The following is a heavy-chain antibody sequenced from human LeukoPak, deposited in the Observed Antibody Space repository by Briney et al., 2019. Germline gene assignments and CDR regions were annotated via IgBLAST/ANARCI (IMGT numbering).Heavy chain of an antibody. Sequence: PGGSLRLSCAASGFTFSSYTMNWVRQAPGKGLEWVSSISGGSSYIYYADSVKGRFTISRHNANNSLYLQMDSLRAEDTAVYSCARVNSNYLDYWGQGTLVTVSS. J-gene: IGHJ4*02. CDR1: GFTFSSYT. CDR3: ARVNSNYLDY. V-gene: IGHV3-21*01. D-gene: IGHD4-11*01. CDR2: ISGGSSYI.